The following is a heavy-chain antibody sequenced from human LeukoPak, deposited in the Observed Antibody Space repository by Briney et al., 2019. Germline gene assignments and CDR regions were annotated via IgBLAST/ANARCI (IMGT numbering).Heavy chain of an antibody. D-gene: IGHD5-12*01. CDR1: GYTFTSYA. Sequence: ASVKVSCKASGYTFTSYAMHWVRQAPGQRLEWMGWMNPNSGNTGYAQKFQGRVTMTRNTSISTAYMELSSLRSEDTAVYYCARNSGDVDYWGQGTLVTVSS. CDR3: ARNSGDVDY. J-gene: IGHJ4*02. V-gene: IGHV1-8*02. CDR2: MNPNSGNT.